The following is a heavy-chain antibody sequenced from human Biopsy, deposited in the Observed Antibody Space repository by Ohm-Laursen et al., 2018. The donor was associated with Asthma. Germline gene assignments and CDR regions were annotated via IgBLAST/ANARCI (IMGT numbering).Heavy chain of an antibody. D-gene: IGHD3-9*01. CDR2: INAANGNT. CDR1: GYTFINYA. J-gene: IGHJ3*02. CDR3: ARTYFDFLTGQVHDAFAM. V-gene: IGHV1-3*01. Sequence: SVKVSCKASGYTFINYAIHWVRQAPGHSLEWMGWINAANGNTKYSQKFQGSLTISRDTSASTAYMDLSSLRSEDTAVYYCARTYFDFLTGQVHDAFAMWGQGTMVTVSS.